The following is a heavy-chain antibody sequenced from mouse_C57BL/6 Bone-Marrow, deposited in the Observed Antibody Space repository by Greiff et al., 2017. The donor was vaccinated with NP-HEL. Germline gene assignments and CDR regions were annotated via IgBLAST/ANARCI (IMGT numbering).Heavy chain of an antibody. CDR3: ARGYYGPYAMDY. CDR1: GFTFSDYY. CDR2: INYDGSST. V-gene: IGHV5-16*01. D-gene: IGHD1-2*01. J-gene: IGHJ4*01. Sequence: DVQLVESEGGLVQPGSSMKLSCTASGFTFSDYYMAWVRQVPEKGLEWVANINYDGSSTYYLDSLKSRFIISRDNAKNILYLQMSSLKSEDTATYYCARGYYGPYAMDYWGQGTSVTVSS.